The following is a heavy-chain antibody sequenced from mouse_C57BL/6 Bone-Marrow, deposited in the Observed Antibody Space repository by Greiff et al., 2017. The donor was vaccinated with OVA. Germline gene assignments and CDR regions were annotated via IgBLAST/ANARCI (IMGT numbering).Heavy chain of an antibody. J-gene: IGHJ1*03. CDR1: GYAFSSYW. D-gene: IGHD2-4*01. CDR2: IYPGDGDT. Sequence: VQLVESGPELVKPGASVKISCKASGYAFSSYWMNWVKQRPGKGLEWIGRIYPGDGDTNYNGKFKGKATLTADKSSSTAYMQLSSLTSEDSAVYFCAREDDYDWYFDVWGTGTTVTVSS. CDR3: AREDDYDWYFDV. V-gene: IGHV1-82*01.